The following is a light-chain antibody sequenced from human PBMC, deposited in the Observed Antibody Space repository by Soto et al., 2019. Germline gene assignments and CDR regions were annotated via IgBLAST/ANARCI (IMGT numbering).Light chain of an antibody. Sequence: QSVLTQPPSASGSPGQSVAISCTGTSSDIGAYKFVSWYQQHPGKAPKLIIYEVSIRPSGVPDRFSGSKSGNTASLTVSGLLAEDEADYYCGLYAGSNNVVFGGGTKVTVL. V-gene: IGLV2-8*01. CDR1: SSDIGAYKF. CDR3: GLYAGSNNVV. J-gene: IGLJ2*01. CDR2: EVS.